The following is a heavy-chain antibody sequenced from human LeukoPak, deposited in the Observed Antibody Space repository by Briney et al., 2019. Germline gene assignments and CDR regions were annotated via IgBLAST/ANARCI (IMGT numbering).Heavy chain of an antibody. CDR1: GYTFTSYG. V-gene: IGHV1-18*01. Sequence: ASVKVSCKASGYTFTSYGISWVRQAPGQGLEWMGWISAYNGNTNYAQKLQGRVTMTTDTSTSTAYMELRSLRSDDTAVYYCASNKGAIELLDYFDYWGQGTLVTVSS. CDR2: ISAYNGNT. D-gene: IGHD2-8*02. CDR3: ASNKGAIELLDYFDY. J-gene: IGHJ4*02.